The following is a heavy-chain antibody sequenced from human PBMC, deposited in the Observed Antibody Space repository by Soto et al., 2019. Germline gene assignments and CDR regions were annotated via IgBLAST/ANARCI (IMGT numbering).Heavy chain of an antibody. CDR1: GASVNSAY. V-gene: IGHV4-31*03. Sequence: QVQLQEMGPGLVNPSQTLTITCTVSGASVNSAYWSWIRQLPGKGLEWMGNIHHTGRTFYNPSVKSRVAISIDTSKPLFSLKVRSVTAADTAVYYCARTDAYNSSFFDSWGQGTMVTVPS. CDR3: ARTDAYNSSFFDS. CDR2: IHHTGRT. D-gene: IGHD6-6*01. J-gene: IGHJ4*02.